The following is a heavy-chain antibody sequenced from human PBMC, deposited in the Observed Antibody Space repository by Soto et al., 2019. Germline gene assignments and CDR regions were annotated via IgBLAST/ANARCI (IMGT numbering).Heavy chain of an antibody. CDR1: GGSFSGYY. D-gene: IGHD3-22*01. CDR2: INHSGST. Sequence: SETLSLTCAVYGGSFSGYYWSWIRQPPGKGLEWIGEINHSGSTNYNPSLKSRVTISVDTSKNQFSLKLSSVTAADTAVYYCAEGNYYDSSGPDYYYYYGMDVWGQGTTVTVSS. V-gene: IGHV4-34*01. CDR3: AEGNYYDSSGPDYYYYYGMDV. J-gene: IGHJ6*02.